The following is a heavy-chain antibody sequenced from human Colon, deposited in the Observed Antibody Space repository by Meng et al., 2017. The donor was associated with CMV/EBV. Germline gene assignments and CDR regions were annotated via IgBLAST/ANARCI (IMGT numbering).Heavy chain of an antibody. D-gene: IGHD2-21*02. Sequence: GSVKSGSDYWSWIRQPPGKGLEWIGHVYYTGSTNYNPSLRGRVTMSMDTSKNQFSLMLNSVTAADTAVYYCARGKTMYGVTYYFDSWGLGTLVTVSS. CDR3: ARGKTMYGVTYYFDS. CDR1: GSVKSGSDY. J-gene: IGHJ4*02. CDR2: VYYTGST. V-gene: IGHV4-61*01.